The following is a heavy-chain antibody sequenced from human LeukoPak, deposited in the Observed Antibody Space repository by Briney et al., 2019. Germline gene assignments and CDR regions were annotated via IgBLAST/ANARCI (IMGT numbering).Heavy chain of an antibody. Sequence: ASVKVSCKASGYTFTTYGISWVRQAPGQGLEWMGWISTYSGIKNYAQKLQGRVTMTTDTSTRTAYMELRSLRFDDTAVYYCARDLGHSSGTIDYWGQGTLVTVSS. J-gene: IGHJ4*02. CDR2: ISTYSGIK. CDR1: GYTFTTYG. D-gene: IGHD6-25*01. CDR3: ARDLGHSSGTIDY. V-gene: IGHV1-18*01.